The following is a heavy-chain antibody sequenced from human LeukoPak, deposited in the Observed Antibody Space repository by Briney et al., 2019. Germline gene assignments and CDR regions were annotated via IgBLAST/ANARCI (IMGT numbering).Heavy chain of an antibody. Sequence: GGSLRLSCVASGFTFSNYWMSWVRQAPGKGLEWVAVISYDGSNKYYADSVKGRFTISRDNSKNTLYLQMNSLRAEDTAVYYCASPPAGIDYWGQGTLVTVSS. V-gene: IGHV3-30-3*01. CDR1: GFTFSNYW. J-gene: IGHJ4*02. CDR3: ASPPAGIDY. CDR2: ISYDGSNK.